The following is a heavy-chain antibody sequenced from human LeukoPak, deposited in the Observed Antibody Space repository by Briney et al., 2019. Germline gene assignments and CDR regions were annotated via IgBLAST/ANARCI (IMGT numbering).Heavy chain of an antibody. J-gene: IGHJ3*02. Sequence: SVKVSCKASVGTFSSYAISWVRQPPGQGLEWMGGIIPIFGTANYRQKFQGRVTITADESTSTAYMELSSLRSEDTAVYYCARWTYYDFWSGYYAGRAFDIWGQGTMVTVSS. CDR1: VGTFSSYA. CDR3: ARWTYYDFWSGYYAGRAFDI. V-gene: IGHV1-69*01. CDR2: IIPIFGTA. D-gene: IGHD3-3*01.